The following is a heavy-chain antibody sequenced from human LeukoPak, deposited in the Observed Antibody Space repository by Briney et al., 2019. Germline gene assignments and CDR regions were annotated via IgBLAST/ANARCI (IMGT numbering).Heavy chain of an antibody. CDR3: ARGRVGARFLSY. Sequence: SETLSLTCAVYGGSFSGYYWSWIRQPPGKGLEWIGEINHSGSTNYNPSLKSRVAISVDTSKNQFSLKLSSVTAADTAVYYCARGRVGARFLSYWGQGTLVTVSS. J-gene: IGHJ4*02. CDR2: INHSGST. CDR1: GGSFSGYY. D-gene: IGHD1-26*01. V-gene: IGHV4-34*01.